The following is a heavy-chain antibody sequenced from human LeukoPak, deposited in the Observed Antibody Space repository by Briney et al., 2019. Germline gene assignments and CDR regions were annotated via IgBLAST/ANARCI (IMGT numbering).Heavy chain of an antibody. CDR1: GGSFSGYY. D-gene: IGHD2-2*01. Sequence: KPSETLSLTCAVYGGSFSGYYWGWIRQPPGKGLEWIWEINHSGSTNYNPSLKSRVTISVDTSKDQFSLKLSSVTAADTAVYYCARFGLSLVVPAAIYGLGAFDIWGQGTMVTVSS. CDR2: INHSGST. J-gene: IGHJ3*02. CDR3: ARFGLSLVVPAAIYGLGAFDI. V-gene: IGHV4-34*01.